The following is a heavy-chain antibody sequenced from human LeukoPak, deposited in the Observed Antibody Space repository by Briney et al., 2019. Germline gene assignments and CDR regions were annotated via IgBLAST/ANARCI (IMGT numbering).Heavy chain of an antibody. CDR1: GGTFSSYA. CDR3: ARMLPSGYSYYYYMDV. V-gene: IGHV1-69*13. D-gene: IGHD3-22*01. J-gene: IGHJ6*03. CDR2: IIPIFGTA. Sequence: SVKVSCKASGGTFSSYAISWVRQAPGQGLEWMGGIIPIFGTANYAQKFQGRVTITADESTSTAYMELSSLRSEDTAVYYCARMLPSGYSYYYYMDVWGKGTTVTVSS.